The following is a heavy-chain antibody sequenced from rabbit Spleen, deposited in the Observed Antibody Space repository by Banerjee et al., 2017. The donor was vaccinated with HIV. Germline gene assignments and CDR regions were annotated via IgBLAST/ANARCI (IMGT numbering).Heavy chain of an antibody. CDR3: TRHVVGSVNDGCV. CDR1: GFDLSNCG. V-gene: IGHV1S45*01. Sequence: LQESGGGLVKPEGSLTLTCKVSGFDLSNCGVTWVRQAPGKGLEWIAYININSGNPYYATWAKGRFTISKTSSTTVTLQMTSLTAADTATYFCTRHVVGSVNDGCVWGQGTLVTVS. D-gene: IGHD4-2*01. J-gene: IGHJ4*01. CDR2: ININSGNP.